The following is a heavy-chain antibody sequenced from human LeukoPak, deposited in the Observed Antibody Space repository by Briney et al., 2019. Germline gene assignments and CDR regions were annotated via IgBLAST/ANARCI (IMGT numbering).Heavy chain of an antibody. Sequence: PGGSLRLSRAASGFSLSTYALSWVRQAPGGGLEWVAAISGSGDKTYHADSVKGRFTISKDNSENRLSLQMDSLRAEDTAVYFCAKDTTAWWYHRAYMNVWGKGTTVTVSS. V-gene: IGHV3-23*01. D-gene: IGHD2-15*01. CDR3: AKDTTAWWYHRAYMNV. CDR2: ISGSGDKT. J-gene: IGHJ6*03. CDR1: GFSLSTYA.